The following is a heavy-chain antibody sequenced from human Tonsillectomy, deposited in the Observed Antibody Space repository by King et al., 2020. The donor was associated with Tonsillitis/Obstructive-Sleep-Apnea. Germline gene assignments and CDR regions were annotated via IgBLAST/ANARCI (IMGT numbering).Heavy chain of an antibody. CDR2: IYYSGST. CDR3: ARAPYKMTTVTNWFDP. Sequence: QLQESGPGLVKPSETLSLTCTVSGGSISSYYWSWIRQPPGKGLEWIGYIYYSGSTNYNPSLKSRVTISVDKSKNQFSLKLSSVTAADTAVYYCARAPYKMTTVTNWFDPWGQGTLVTVSS. D-gene: IGHD4-17*01. V-gene: IGHV4-59*01. CDR1: GGSISSYY. J-gene: IGHJ5*02.